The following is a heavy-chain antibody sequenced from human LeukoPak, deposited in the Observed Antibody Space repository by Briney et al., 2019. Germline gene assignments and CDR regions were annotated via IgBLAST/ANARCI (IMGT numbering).Heavy chain of an antibody. CDR3: ARLVGYSGYEPPFDY. CDR2: INHSGST. CDR1: GGSFSGYY. J-gene: IGHJ4*02. Sequence: SETLSLTXAVYGGSFSGYYWSWIRQPPGKGLEWIGEINHSGSTNYNPSLKSRVTISVDTSKNQFSLKLSSVTAADTAVYYCARLVGYSGYEPPFDYWGQGTLVTVSS. D-gene: IGHD5-12*01. V-gene: IGHV4-34*01.